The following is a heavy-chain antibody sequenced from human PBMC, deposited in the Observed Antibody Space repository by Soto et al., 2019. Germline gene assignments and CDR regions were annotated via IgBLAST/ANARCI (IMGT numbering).Heavy chain of an antibody. J-gene: IGHJ4*02. Sequence: QVQLVQSGAEVKKPGSSVKVSCKASGGTFSSYAISWVRQAPGQGLEWMGGIIPIFGTANYAQKFQGRVTITADESTSTAYMGLSSLRSEDTAVYYCAGRIAAAGTGAFDYWGQGTLVTVSS. CDR1: GGTFSSYA. CDR2: IIPIFGTA. D-gene: IGHD6-13*01. CDR3: AGRIAAAGTGAFDY. V-gene: IGHV1-69*12.